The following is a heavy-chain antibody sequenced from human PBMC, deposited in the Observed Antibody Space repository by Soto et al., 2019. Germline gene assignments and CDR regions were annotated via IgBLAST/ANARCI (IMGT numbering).Heavy chain of an antibody. CDR3: ARERDKDYCHYYMDV. Sequence: ASVKVSCKASGYTFTSYGISWVRQAPGQGLEWMGWISAYNGNTNYAQKLQGRVTMTTDTYTSTAYMELRSLRSDDTAVYYCARERDKDYCHYYMDVWGKGTPVTVSS. CDR2: ISAYNGNT. V-gene: IGHV1-18*01. CDR1: GYTFTSYG. J-gene: IGHJ6*03.